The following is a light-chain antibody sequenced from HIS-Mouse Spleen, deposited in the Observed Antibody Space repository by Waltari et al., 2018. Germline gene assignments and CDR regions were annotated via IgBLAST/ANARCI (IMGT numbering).Light chain of an antibody. V-gene: IGLV6-57*04. CDR2: EDN. CDR1: SGSIASNS. Sequence: NFMLTQPHSVSESPGKTVTISCTRRSGSIASNSVQWYQQRPGSAPTTVIYEDNHRPSGVPDRFSGSIDSSSNSASLTISGLKTEDEADYYCQSYDSSNLVFGGGTKLTVL. J-gene: IGLJ3*02. CDR3: QSYDSSNLV.